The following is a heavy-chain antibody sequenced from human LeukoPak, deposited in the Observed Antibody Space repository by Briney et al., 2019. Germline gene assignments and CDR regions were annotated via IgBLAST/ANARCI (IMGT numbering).Heavy chain of an antibody. CDR1: GYTFTGYY. Sequence: ASVKVSCKASGYTFTGYYIHWVRQAPGQGLEWMGWINPNSGDTDYAQKFQGRVSMTRDTSISTAYMELSRLRSDDTAVYYCARTITGTLDYWGLGTLVTVSS. CDR3: ARTITGTLDY. CDR2: INPNSGDT. J-gene: IGHJ4*02. D-gene: IGHD1-7*01. V-gene: IGHV1-2*02.